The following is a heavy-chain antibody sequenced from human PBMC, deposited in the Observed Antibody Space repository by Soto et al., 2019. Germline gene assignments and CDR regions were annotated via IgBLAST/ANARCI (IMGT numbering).Heavy chain of an antibody. D-gene: IGHD1-26*01. Sequence: GGSLRLSCAASGFTFSSYGMHWVRQAPGKGLEWVAVISYDGSNKYYADSVKGRFTISRDNSKNTLYLQMNSLRAEDTAVYYCAKDRKRLGSGSYFDPWGQGTLVTVSS. CDR1: GFTFSSYG. CDR3: AKDRKRLGSGSYFDP. V-gene: IGHV3-30*18. CDR2: ISYDGSNK. J-gene: IGHJ5*02.